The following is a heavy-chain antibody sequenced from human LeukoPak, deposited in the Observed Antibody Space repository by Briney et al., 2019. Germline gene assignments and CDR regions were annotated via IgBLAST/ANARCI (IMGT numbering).Heavy chain of an antibody. CDR1: GGSFSGYY. CDR2: INHSGST. V-gene: IGHV4-34*01. Sequence: SETLSLTCAVYGGSFSGYYWSWIRQPPGKGLEWIGEINHSGSTNYNPSLKSRVTISVDTSKNQFSLKLSPVTATDTAVYYCARVPDYYGSGSYYLYGMDVWGQGTTVTVSS. CDR3: ARVPDYYGSGSYYLYGMDV. J-gene: IGHJ6*02. D-gene: IGHD3-10*01.